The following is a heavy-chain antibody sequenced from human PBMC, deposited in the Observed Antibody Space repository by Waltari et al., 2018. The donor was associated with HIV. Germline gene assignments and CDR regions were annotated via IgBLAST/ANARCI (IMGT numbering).Heavy chain of an antibody. CDR2: ISSSSSYI. CDR3: ARDFWGGYYYGMDV. D-gene: IGHD3-16*01. Sequence: VQLVDSGGGLVKPGGSRRLLCSAPGFPFGSYSMNWVRQAPGKGLEWFSSISSSSSYIYYADSVKGRFTISRDNTKNSLYLQMNSLRADDTAVYYCARDFWGGYYYGMDVWGQGTTVTVSS. J-gene: IGHJ6*02. CDR1: GFPFGSYS. V-gene: IGHV3-21*01.